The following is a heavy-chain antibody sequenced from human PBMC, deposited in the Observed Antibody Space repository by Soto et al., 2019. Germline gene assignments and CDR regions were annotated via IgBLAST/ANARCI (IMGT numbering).Heavy chain of an antibody. J-gene: IGHJ4*02. CDR2: IIPIFGTA. Sequence: GASVKVSCKASGGTFSSYAISWVRQAPGQGLEWMGGIIPIFGTANYAQKFQGRVTITADESTSTAYMELSSLRSEDTAVYYCARDRPAAGMDDYWGQGTLVTVSS. V-gene: IGHV1-69*13. CDR3: ARDRPAAGMDDY. D-gene: IGHD6-13*01. CDR1: GGTFSSYA.